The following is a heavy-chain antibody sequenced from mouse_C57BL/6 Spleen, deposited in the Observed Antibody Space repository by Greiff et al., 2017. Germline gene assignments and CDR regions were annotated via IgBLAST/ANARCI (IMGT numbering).Heavy chain of an antibody. CDR2: IYPGDGDT. CDR3: ARSGGGYYAMDY. V-gene: IGHV1-82*01. Sequence: QVQLQQSGPELVKPGASVKISCKASGYAFSSSWMNWVKQRPGKGLEWIGRIYPGDGDTNYNGKFKGKATLTADKSSSTAYMQLSSLTSEDSAVDFFARSGGGYYAMDYWGQGTSVTVSS. D-gene: IGHD3-1*01. CDR1: GYAFSSSW. J-gene: IGHJ4*01.